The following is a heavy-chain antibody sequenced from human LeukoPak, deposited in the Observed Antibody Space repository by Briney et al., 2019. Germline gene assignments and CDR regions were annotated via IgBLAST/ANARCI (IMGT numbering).Heavy chain of an antibody. V-gene: IGHV3-15*01. D-gene: IGHD3-22*01. J-gene: IGHJ4*02. Sequence: GGSLRLSCAASGFTFSNAWMSWVRQAPGKGLEWVGRIKSKTDGGTTDYAAPVKGGFTISRDDSKNTLYLQMNSLKTEDTAVYYCTTSTNDYYEYPGRFDYWGQGTLVTVSS. CDR1: GFTFSNAW. CDR3: TTSTNDYYEYPGRFDY. CDR2: IKSKTDGGTT.